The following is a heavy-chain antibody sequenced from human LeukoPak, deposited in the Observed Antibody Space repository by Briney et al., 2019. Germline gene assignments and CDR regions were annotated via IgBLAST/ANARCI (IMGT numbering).Heavy chain of an antibody. D-gene: IGHD5/OR15-5a*01. CDR2: IYPGDSDT. CDR3: TRRMVSTEEMDY. V-gene: IGHV5-51*01. Sequence: GESLKISCKGSGYSFATYWIAWVRQMPGKGLEWMGIIYPGDSDTRYGPSFQGQVTISADKSISTAYLQWSSLKASDTAMYYCTRRMVSTEEMDYWGQGTLVTVSS. CDR1: GYSFATYW. J-gene: IGHJ4*02.